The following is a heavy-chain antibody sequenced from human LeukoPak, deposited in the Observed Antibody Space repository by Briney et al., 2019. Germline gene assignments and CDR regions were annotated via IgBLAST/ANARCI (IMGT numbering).Heavy chain of an antibody. CDR3: ARFPGADYFDY. CDR1: GFTLSSYE. D-gene: IGHD3-10*01. V-gene: IGHV3-48*03. J-gene: IGHJ4*02. Sequence: GGSLRLSCAASGFTLSSYEMNWVRQAPGKGLEWASYISSSGSTIYSADSVKGRFTISRDNAKNSLYLQMNSLRAEDTAVYYCARFPGADYFDYWGQGTLVTVSS. CDR2: ISSSGSTI.